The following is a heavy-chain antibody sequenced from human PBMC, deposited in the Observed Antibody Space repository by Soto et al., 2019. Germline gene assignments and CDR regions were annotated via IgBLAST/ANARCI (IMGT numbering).Heavy chain of an antibody. CDR1: GFSFSGYA. CDR2: ISYDSKHK. CDR3: AAGHYVDNGHLDFDS. D-gene: IGHD3-9*01. J-gene: IGHJ4*02. Sequence: GGSLRLSCDASGFSFSGYAMHWVRQAPGKGLEWVAVISYDSKHKYYAESVKGRSTISRDNSRNTLYLQINSLRPEDTAVFFCAAGHYVDNGHLDFDSWGQGTVVTVSS. V-gene: IGHV3-30*04.